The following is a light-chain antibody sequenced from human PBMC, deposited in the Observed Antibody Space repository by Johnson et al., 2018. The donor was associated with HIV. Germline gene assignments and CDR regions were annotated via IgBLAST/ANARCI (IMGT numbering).Light chain of an antibody. CDR3: EKWGSILSGYYG. CDR1: SSNIGINY. CDR2: DND. J-gene: IGLJ1*01. V-gene: IGLV1-51*01. Sequence: QSVLTQPPSVSAAPGQKVTISCSGSSSNIGINYVSWFQQLPGTAPKLLIYDNDKRPSGIPDRFSGSKSGTSATLGITGLQTGDEADYYCEKWGSILSGYYGFATGTKLTVL.